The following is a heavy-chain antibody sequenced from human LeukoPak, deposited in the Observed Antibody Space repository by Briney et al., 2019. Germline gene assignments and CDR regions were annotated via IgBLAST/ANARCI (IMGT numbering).Heavy chain of an antibody. Sequence: ASVKVSCKASGYTFTSYVISWVRQAPGQGLEWMGWISAYNGNTNYAQKLQGRVTMTTDTSTSTAYMELRSLRSDDTAVYYCARSPPHNLAVAGTGFDYWGQGTLVTVSS. D-gene: IGHD6-19*01. CDR1: GYTFTSYV. J-gene: IGHJ4*02. V-gene: IGHV1-18*01. CDR2: ISAYNGNT. CDR3: ARSPPHNLAVAGTGFDY.